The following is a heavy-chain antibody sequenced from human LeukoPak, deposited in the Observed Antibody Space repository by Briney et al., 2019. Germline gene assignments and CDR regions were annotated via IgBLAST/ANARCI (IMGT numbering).Heavy chain of an antibody. CDR3: TRGVSTVTA. V-gene: IGHV3-53*01. D-gene: IGHD4-17*01. CDR1: GFTVSSNY. CDR2: IYFGGTT. Sequence: GGSLRLSCAASGFTVSSNYMTWVRQAPGQGLEWVSVIYFGGTTYYAGSVKGRFTISRDNSKNTVYLQMSSLRAEDTAVYYCTRGVSTVTAWGRGTLVTVSS. J-gene: IGHJ5*02.